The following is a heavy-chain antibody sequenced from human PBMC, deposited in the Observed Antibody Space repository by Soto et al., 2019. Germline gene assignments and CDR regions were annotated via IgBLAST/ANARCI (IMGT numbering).Heavy chain of an antibody. CDR2: IYYTGST. D-gene: IGHD3-3*01. V-gene: IGHV4-30-4*01. Sequence: QVQLQESGPGLVKPSQTLSLTCTVSGGSISSGDDYWSWIRQPPGKGLEWIGYIYYTGSTYYNPSLKRRVTISVDMSKNQFPLKLRSVTAADTAVYYCARDYPFGRYDFRGMDVWGQGTTVTVSS. J-gene: IGHJ6*02. CDR3: ARDYPFGRYDFRGMDV. CDR1: GGSISSGDDY.